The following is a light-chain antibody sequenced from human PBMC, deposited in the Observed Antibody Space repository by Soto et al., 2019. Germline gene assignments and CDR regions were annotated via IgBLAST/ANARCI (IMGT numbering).Light chain of an antibody. CDR3: CSYAGSRKV. Sequence: QSALTQPASLSGSPGQSITISCTGTSSDVGSYNLVSWYQQHPGKAPKLMIYEGSKRPSGVSNRFSGSKSGNTASLTISGLQAEDEADYYCCSYAGSRKVFGGGTKLTVL. V-gene: IGLV2-23*01. CDR1: SSDVGSYNL. J-gene: IGLJ2*01. CDR2: EGS.